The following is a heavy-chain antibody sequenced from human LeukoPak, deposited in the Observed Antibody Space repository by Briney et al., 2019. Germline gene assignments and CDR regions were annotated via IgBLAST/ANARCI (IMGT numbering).Heavy chain of an antibody. D-gene: IGHD3-10*01. Sequence: SETLSLTCSVPGDSISESYRAWIRQTPGRGLEWIGEVYYSGSTHYNPSLKSRVTIAVDTSKNQFSLTLRSVSAADTAIYYCARELDGIGGWFHPWGQGTLVIVSS. J-gene: IGHJ5*02. CDR1: GDSISESY. CDR3: ARELDGIGGWFHP. V-gene: IGHV4-59*12. CDR2: VYYSGST.